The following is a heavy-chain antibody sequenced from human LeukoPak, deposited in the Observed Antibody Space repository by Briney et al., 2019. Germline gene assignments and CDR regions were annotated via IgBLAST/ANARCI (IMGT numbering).Heavy chain of an antibody. Sequence: SETLSLTCSVPGGSISSHYWSWIRQPPGKGLEWIGYIYYSGSTNYNPSLKSRVTISVDTSKKQFSLKLSSVTAADTAVYYCAREMIASGYFDYWGQGTLVTVSS. CDR1: GGSISSHY. V-gene: IGHV4-59*11. CDR3: AREMIASGYFDY. CDR2: IYYSGST. D-gene: IGHD3-22*01. J-gene: IGHJ4*02.